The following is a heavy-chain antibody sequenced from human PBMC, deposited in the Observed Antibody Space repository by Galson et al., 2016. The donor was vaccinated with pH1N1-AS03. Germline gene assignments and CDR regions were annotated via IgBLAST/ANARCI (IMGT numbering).Heavy chain of an antibody. CDR1: GGTFGNYA. J-gene: IGHJ6*02. Sequence: SVKVSCKAFGGTFGNYAISWVRQAPGQGLEWMGGISPIFGRVNYAQKFQGRVTITADVFTKTAYMELTSLRSEDTAVYYCARASDRGILYYYYGMDVWGQGTTVTVSS. D-gene: IGHD1-14*01. CDR3: ARASDRGILYYYYGMDV. CDR2: ISPIFGRV. V-gene: IGHV1-69*13.